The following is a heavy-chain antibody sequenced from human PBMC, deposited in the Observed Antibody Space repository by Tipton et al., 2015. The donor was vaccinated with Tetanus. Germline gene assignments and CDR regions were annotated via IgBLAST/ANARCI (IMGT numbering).Heavy chain of an antibody. J-gene: IGHJ5*02. D-gene: IGHD6-25*01. V-gene: IGHV4-59*01. CDR2: IYYSGRT. CDR3: ARGQRLSRDWCGP. CDR1: GGSISSYY. Sequence: TLSLTCTVSGGSISSYYWSWIRQPPGKGLEWIGYIYYSGRTNYNPSLKSRVTISVDTSKNQFSLKLSSVTAADTAVYYCARGQRLSRDWCGPWGQGTLVTVSS.